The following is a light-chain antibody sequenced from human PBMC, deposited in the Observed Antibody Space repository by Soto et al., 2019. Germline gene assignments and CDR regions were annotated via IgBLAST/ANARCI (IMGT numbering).Light chain of an antibody. Sequence: QSVLTQPASVSGSPGQSITISCAGSGGDVGNYDLLSWYQQIPGKAPKLIIYEVNNRPSGVSNRFSGSKSDNTASLTISGLQAEDEADYYCSSYTTVNTLVSFGTGTKLTVL. CDR2: EVN. J-gene: IGLJ1*01. V-gene: IGLV2-14*02. CDR3: SSYTTVNTLVS. CDR1: GGDVGNYDL.